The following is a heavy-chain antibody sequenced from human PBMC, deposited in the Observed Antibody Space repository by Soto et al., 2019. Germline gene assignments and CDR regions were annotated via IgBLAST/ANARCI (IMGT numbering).Heavy chain of an antibody. CDR1: GGSISSGRYY. CDR3: ASGALDFDWSLLFG. CDR2: IYYSGST. V-gene: IGHV4-31*03. J-gene: IGHJ4*02. D-gene: IGHD3-9*01. Sequence: PSETLSLTCTVSGGSISSGRYYWSWIRQHPGKGLEWIGYIYYSGSTYYNQSLKSRVTISVDASKNQISLKLSSVTAADTAVYYCASGALDFDWSLLFGWGQGTLVTVSS.